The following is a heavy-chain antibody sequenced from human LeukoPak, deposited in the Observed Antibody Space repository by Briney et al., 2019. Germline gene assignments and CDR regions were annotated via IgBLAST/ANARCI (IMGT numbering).Heavy chain of an antibody. CDR1: GFTFSSYA. V-gene: IGHV3-23*01. Sequence: GGSLRLSCAASGFTFSSYAMSWVRQAPGKGLEWVSSISDSGGRTYHADSVKGRFTISRDNSKNMLFLQMNSLRAEDTAVYYCAKDIPVGATDFGYWGQGTLVTVSS. CDR2: ISDSGGRT. D-gene: IGHD1-26*01. CDR3: AKDIPVGATDFGY. J-gene: IGHJ4*02.